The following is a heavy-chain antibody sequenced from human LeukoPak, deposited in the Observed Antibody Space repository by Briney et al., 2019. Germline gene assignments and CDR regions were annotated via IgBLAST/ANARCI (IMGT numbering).Heavy chain of an antibody. D-gene: IGHD6-19*01. CDR3: ARLVAGSYYYYYYMDV. CDR2: IYYSGST. J-gene: IGHJ6*03. V-gene: IGHV4-59*01. Sequence: SETLSLTCTVSGSSINAYYWSWIRQPPGKGLEWIGYIYYSGSTNYNPSLKSRVTISVDTSKNQFSLKLSSVAAADTAVYYCARLVAGSYYYYYYMDVWGQGTTVTVSS. CDR1: GSSINAYY.